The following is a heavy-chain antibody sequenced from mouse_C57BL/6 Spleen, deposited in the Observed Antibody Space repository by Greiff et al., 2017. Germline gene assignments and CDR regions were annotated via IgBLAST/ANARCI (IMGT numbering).Heavy chain of an antibody. D-gene: IGHD2-10*02. CDR2: IDPENGDT. V-gene: IGHV14-4*01. Sequence: EVQLQQSGAELVRPGASVKLSCTASGFNIKDDYMHWVKQRPEQGLEWIGWIDPENGDTEYASKFQGKATITADTSSNTAYLQLSSLTSEDTAVYYCTTLYGPYAMDYWGQGTSVTVSS. CDR1: GFNIKDDY. J-gene: IGHJ4*01. CDR3: TTLYGPYAMDY.